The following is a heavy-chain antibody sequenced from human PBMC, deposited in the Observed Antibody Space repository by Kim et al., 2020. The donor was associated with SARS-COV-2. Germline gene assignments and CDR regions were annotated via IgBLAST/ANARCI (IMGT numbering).Heavy chain of an antibody. D-gene: IGHD3-3*01. V-gene: IGHV3-53*01. J-gene: IGHJ4*02. Sequence: GGSLRLSCAASGFTVSSNYMSWVRQAPGKGLEWVSVIYSGGSTYYADSVKGRFTISRDNSKNTLYLQMNSLRAEDTAVYYCARALNYDFWSGYYYFDYWGQGTLVTVSS. CDR1: GFTVSSNY. CDR3: ARALNYDFWSGYYYFDY. CDR2: IYSGGST.